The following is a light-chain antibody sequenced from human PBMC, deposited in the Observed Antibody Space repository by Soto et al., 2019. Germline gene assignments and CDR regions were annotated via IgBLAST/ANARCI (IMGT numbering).Light chain of an antibody. J-gene: IGKJ5*01. CDR3: QQYGTSEII. Sequence: EIILTQSPDTLSLSQGERATLSCRASQTVSSNYLAWCQQRPGQAPRLLIYGASTRAAGIPDRFSGSGSGTDFTLTISRLETEDFAVFYCQQYGTSEIIFGQGTRLEI. CDR2: GAS. CDR1: QTVSSNY. V-gene: IGKV3-20*01.